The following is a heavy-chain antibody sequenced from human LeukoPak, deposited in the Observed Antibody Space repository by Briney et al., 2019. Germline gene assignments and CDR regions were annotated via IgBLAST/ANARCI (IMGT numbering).Heavy chain of an antibody. D-gene: IGHD3-3*01. CDR3: AKEGTIFGVVTTGDYFDY. CDR1: GFTFSSYA. V-gene: IGHV3-23*01. J-gene: IGHJ4*02. CDR2: ISGSGGST. Sequence: GRSLRLSCAASGFTFSSYAMSWVRQAPGKGLEWVSAISGSGGSTYYADSVKGRFTISRDNSKNTLYLQMNSLRAEDTAVYYCAKEGTIFGVVTTGDYFDYWGQGTLVTVSS.